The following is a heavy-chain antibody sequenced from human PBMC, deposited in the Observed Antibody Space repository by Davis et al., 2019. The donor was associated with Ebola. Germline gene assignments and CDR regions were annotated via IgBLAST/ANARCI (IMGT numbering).Heavy chain of an antibody. D-gene: IGHD6-19*01. J-gene: IGHJ3*02. Sequence: AASVKVSCKASGYTFTSYYMHWVRQAPGQGLEWMGIINPSGGSTSYAQKFQGRVTMTRGTPTSTVYMELSSLRSEDTAVYYCARDLGQWLVLGAFDIWGQGTMVTVSS. CDR3: ARDLGQWLVLGAFDI. V-gene: IGHV1-46*01. CDR1: GYTFTSYY. CDR2: INPSGGST.